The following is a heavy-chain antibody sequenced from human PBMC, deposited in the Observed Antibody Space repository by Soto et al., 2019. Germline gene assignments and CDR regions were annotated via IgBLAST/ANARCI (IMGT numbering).Heavy chain of an antibody. J-gene: IGHJ6*02. Sequence: ASVKVSCKASGGTFSSYAISWVRQAPGQGLEWMGGIIPIFGTANYAQRFQGRVTITADESTSTAYMELSSLRSEDTAVYYCARAYDFWSDLDYYYGMDVWGQGTTVTVSS. CDR1: GGTFSSYA. V-gene: IGHV1-69*13. CDR2: IIPIFGTA. CDR3: ARAYDFWSDLDYYYGMDV. D-gene: IGHD3-3*01.